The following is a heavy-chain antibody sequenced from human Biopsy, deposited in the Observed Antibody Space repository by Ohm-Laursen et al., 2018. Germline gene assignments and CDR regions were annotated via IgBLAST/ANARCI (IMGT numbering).Heavy chain of an antibody. Sequence: GSLRLSCAASGITFTRYAFSWVRQAPGKGLEWVSSLHDRGVTYYADSVKGRFTISGDNSKNTLYLQMNGLRAEDTAVYFCQGGHLPPGQFYGVDAWGQGTTVTVSS. CDR2: LHDRGVT. J-gene: IGHJ6*02. CDR3: QGGHLPPGQFYGVDA. CDR1: GITFTRYA. V-gene: IGHV3-23*01. D-gene: IGHD3-16*01.